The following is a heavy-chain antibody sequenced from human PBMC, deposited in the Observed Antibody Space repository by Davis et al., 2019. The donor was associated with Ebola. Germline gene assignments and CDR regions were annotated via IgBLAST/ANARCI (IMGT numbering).Heavy chain of an antibody. J-gene: IGHJ6*02. CDR3: ARVGTIFGVVIGYGMDV. CDR2: IYYSGST. D-gene: IGHD3-3*01. Sequence: SETLSLTCAVYGGSFSGYYWSWIRQPPGKGLEWIGYIYYSGSTYYNPSLKSRVTISVDTSKNQFSLKLSSVTAADTAVYYCARVGTIFGVVIGYGMDVWGQGTTVTVSS. CDR1: GGSFSGYY. V-gene: IGHV4-30-4*08.